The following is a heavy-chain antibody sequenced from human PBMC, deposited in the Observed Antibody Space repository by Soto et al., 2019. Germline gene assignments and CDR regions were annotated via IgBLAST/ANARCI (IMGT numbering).Heavy chain of an antibody. CDR3: VLTTPYYFDY. CDR2: IKHDGSEK. Sequence: PGGSLRLSCAASGVTFSFYYMTWVRQAPGQGLEWVANIKHDGSEKNYGDSVKGRFAISRDNAKNALYLQMDSLRPADTAVYYCVLTTPYYFDYWGQGTLVTVSS. J-gene: IGHJ4*02. V-gene: IGHV3-7*01. D-gene: IGHD3-22*01. CDR1: GVTFSFYY.